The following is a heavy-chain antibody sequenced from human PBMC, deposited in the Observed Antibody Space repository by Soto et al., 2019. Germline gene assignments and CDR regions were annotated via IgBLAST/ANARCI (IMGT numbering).Heavy chain of an antibody. D-gene: IGHD3-22*01. J-gene: IGHJ4*02. V-gene: IGHV3-33*01. Sequence: AGSLRLSCAASGFTFSSYGMHWVRQAPGKGLEWVAVIWYDGSNKYYADSVKGRFTISRDNSKNTLYLQMNSLRAEDTAVYYCARDALRPYYYDSSGYYFDYWGQGT. CDR3: ARDALRPYYYDSSGYYFDY. CDR2: IWYDGSNK. CDR1: GFTFSSYG.